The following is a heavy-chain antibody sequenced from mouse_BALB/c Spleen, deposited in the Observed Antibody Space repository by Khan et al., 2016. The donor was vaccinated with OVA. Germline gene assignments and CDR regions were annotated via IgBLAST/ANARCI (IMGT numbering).Heavy chain of an antibody. Sequence: VKLLESGAELARPGASVKMSCKASGYTFSSHTMHWVKQRPGQGLEWIGYINPRSGYTQYNQKFNDKATLTADISSSTAYMQLSSLTSEDSAVYYCARRTTEYALDYWGQGTSVTGSS. V-gene: IGHV1-4*01. D-gene: IGHD2-14*01. CDR1: GYTFSSHT. CDR2: INPRSGYT. J-gene: IGHJ4*01. CDR3: ARRTTEYALDY.